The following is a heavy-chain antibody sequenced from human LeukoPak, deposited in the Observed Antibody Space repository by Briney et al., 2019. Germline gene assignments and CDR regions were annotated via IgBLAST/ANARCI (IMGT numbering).Heavy chain of an antibody. CDR3: VSFYETY. CDR2: INSDGSWT. J-gene: IGHJ4*02. D-gene: IGHD2/OR15-2a*01. CDR1: GNYW. V-gene: IGHV3-74*01. Sequence: GGSLRLSCAASGNYWMHWVRQAPGKGLVWVSHINSDGSWTSYADSVKGRFTISKDNAKNTVYLQMNSLRAEDTAVYYCVSFYETYWGRGTLVTISS.